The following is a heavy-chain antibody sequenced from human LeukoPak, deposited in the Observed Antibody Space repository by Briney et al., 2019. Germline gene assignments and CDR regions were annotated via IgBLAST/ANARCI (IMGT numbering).Heavy chain of an antibody. J-gene: IGHJ4*02. CDR1: GGSISRYY. V-gene: IGHV4-4*07. CDR3: ERAATTDSYFDY. D-gene: IGHD6-25*01. Sequence: SETLSLTCTVSGGSISRYYWSWIRQPAGKGLEWFGRLYTCGSTNYNPSLKSRVTISVDTPEKQLSLTLRSVRAWHTRVFSCERAATTDSYFDYWGQRTLVTVSS. CDR2: LYTCGST.